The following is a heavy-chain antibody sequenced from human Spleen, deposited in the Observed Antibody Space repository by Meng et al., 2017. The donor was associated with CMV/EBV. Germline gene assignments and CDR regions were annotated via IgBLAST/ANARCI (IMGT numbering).Heavy chain of an antibody. J-gene: IGHJ4*02. V-gene: IGHV1-18*01. CDR1: GYTFTNNG. CDR2: ISAYNGDT. Sequence: ASVKVSCKASGYTFTNNGISWVRQAPGQGLEWMGWISAYNGDTNYVQKLQGRVTMTTDTSTSTAYLELRSLRSDDTAVYYCARDFEGRSGTTGDWGQGTLVTVSS. CDR3: ARDFEGRSGTTGD. D-gene: IGHD1-1*01.